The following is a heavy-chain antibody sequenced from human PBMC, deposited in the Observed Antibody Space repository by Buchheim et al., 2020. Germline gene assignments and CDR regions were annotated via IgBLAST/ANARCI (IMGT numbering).Heavy chain of an antibody. CDR1: GFTFSSYA. J-gene: IGHJ4*02. V-gene: IGHV3-23*01. D-gene: IGHD3-3*01. CDR3: AKYPRWFLEWLLPTGPFDY. Sequence: EVQLLESGGGLVQPGGSLRLSCAASGFTFSSYAMSWVRQAPGKGLEWVSAISGSGGSTYYADSVKGRFTISRDNSKNTLCVQMNSLRAEDTAVYYCAKYPRWFLEWLLPTGPFDYWGQGTL. CDR2: ISGSGGST.